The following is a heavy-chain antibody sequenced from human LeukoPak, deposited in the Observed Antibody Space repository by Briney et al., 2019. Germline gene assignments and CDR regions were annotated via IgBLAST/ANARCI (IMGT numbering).Heavy chain of an antibody. D-gene: IGHD6-6*01. Sequence: SETLSLTCTVSGGSISSYYWSWIRQPPGKGLEWIGYIYYSGSTNYNPSLKSRVTISVDTSKNHFSLKLSSVTAADTAVYYCARESIADYYFDYWGQGTLVTVSS. CDR1: GGSISSYY. V-gene: IGHV4-59*01. CDR2: IYYSGST. CDR3: ARESIADYYFDY. J-gene: IGHJ4*02.